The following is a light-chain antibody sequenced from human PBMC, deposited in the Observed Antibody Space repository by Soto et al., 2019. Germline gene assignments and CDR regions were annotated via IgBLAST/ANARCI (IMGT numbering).Light chain of an antibody. CDR3: QQYSTSPFT. V-gene: IGKV1-16*02. CDR2: AAS. J-gene: IGKJ3*01. CDR1: QGISNY. Sequence: DIQMTQSPSSLSASVGDRVTITCRASQGISNYLAWFQQKPGKAPKSLIYAASNLQSGVPSKFSGSGSATDFTLPISSLQPEDFAPYYCQQYSTSPFTFGPGTKVDIK.